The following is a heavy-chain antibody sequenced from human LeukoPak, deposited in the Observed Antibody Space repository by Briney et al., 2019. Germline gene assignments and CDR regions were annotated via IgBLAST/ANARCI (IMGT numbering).Heavy chain of an antibody. V-gene: IGHV4-39*07. CDR2: IYYSGST. D-gene: IGHD3-22*01. CDR3: ARGVTMIVVGHYNWFDP. CDR1: GGSISSSSYY. J-gene: IGHJ5*02. Sequence: SETLSLTCTVSGGSISSSSYYWGWIRQPPGKGLEWIGSIYYSGSTYYNPSLKSRVTISVDTSKNQFSLKLSSVTAADTAVYYCARGVTMIVVGHYNWFDPWGQGTLVTVSS.